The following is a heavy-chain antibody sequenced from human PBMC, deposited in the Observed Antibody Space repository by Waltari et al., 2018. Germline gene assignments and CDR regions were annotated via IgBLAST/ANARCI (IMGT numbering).Heavy chain of an antibody. D-gene: IGHD2-2*01. V-gene: IGHV3-9*01. CDR2: ISWNSGSI. Sequence: EVQLVESGGGLVQPGRSLRLSCAASGFTFDDYAMHWVRTAPGKGLEWVSGISWNSGSIGYADSVKGRFTISRDNAKNSLYLQMNSLRAEDTALYYCAKGYCSSTSCPHDYWGQGTLVTVSS. CDR1: GFTFDDYA. J-gene: IGHJ4*02. CDR3: AKGYCSSTSCPHDY.